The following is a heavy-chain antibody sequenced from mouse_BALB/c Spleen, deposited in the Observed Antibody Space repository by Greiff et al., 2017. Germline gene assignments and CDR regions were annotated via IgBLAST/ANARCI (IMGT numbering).Heavy chain of an antibody. CDR2: ISYSGST. V-gene: IGHV3-8*02. CDR1: GDSITSGY. CDR3: ARYSYGSSYWYFDV. Sequence: VQLKESGPSLVKPSQTLSLTCSVTGDSITSGYWNWIRKFPGNKLEYMGYISYSGSTYYNPSLKSRISITRDTSKNQYYLQLNSVTTEDTATYYCARYSYGSSYWYFDVWGAGTTVTVSS. D-gene: IGHD1-1*01. J-gene: IGHJ1*01.